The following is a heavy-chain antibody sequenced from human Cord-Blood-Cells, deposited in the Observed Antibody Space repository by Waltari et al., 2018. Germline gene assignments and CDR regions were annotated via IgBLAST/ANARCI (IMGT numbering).Heavy chain of an antibody. CDR2: INSDGSST. D-gene: IGHD2-21*01. Sequence: EVQLVESGGGLVQPGGSLRLSCAASGFTFSSYWMHWVRQAPGQGLVWVARINSDGSSTSDADSVKGRFTISRDNAKNTLYLQMNSLRAEDTAVYYCASSYCGGDCYYFDYWGQGTLVTVSS. V-gene: IGHV3-74*01. J-gene: IGHJ4*02. CDR3: ASSYCGGDCYYFDY. CDR1: GFTFSSYW.